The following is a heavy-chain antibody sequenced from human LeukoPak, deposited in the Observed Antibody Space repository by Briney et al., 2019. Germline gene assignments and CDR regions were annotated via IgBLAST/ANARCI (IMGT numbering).Heavy chain of an antibody. D-gene: IGHD6-19*01. CDR1: GGTFSSYA. J-gene: IGHJ5*02. Sequence: SVKVSCKASGGTFSSYAISWVRQAPGQGLEWMGGIIPIFGTANYAQKFQGRVTITADKSTSTAYMELSSLRSEDTALYYCAREEGIAVAGTSLGWFDPWGQGTLVTVSS. CDR3: AREEGIAVAGTSLGWFDP. CDR2: IIPIFGTA. V-gene: IGHV1-69*06.